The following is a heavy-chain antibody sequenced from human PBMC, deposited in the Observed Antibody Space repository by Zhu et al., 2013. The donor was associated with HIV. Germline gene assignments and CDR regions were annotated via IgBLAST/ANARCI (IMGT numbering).Heavy chain of an antibody. CDR3: ARGRSSSSLHNYGNGR. J-gene: IGHJ6*02. CDR1: GYSFTSYD. V-gene: IGHV1-8*01. Sequence: HVQLVQSGAEVKRPGASLKVSCKTSGYSFTSYDINWVRQAPGQGLEWMGWMNPHSGHSGYAQKFQGRGTMTMNTSISTVYMELSSLRSEDTAVYYCARGRSSSSLHNYGNGRLGPRDRDHRHL. D-gene: IGHD6-13*01. CDR2: MNPHSGHS.